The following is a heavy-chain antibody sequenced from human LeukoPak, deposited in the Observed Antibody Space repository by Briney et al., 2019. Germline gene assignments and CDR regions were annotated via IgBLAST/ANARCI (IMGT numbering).Heavy chain of an antibody. CDR2: IGPTGSDR. D-gene: IGHD1-14*01. CDR1: GFTFSNAW. J-gene: IGHJ4*02. CDR3: ATETNGRHYDY. Sequence: PGGSLRISCAASGFTFSNAWMSWVRQAPGKGLEWVASIGPTGSDRYHADSIKGRFTISRDNANNFLYLQMNSLRAEDTAVYYCATETNGRHYDYWGQGTLLTVSS. V-gene: IGHV3-21*06.